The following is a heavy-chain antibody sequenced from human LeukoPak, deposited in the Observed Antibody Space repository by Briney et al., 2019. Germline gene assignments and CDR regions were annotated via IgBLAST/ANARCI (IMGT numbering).Heavy chain of an antibody. D-gene: IGHD2-2*01. Sequence: SETLSLTCAVYGGSFSGYYWSWIRQPPGKGLEWIGEINHSGSTNYNPSLKSRVTISVDTSKNQFSLKLSSVTAADTAVYYCARETVVVPATSSRYYYYYYMDAWGKGTTVTVSS. V-gene: IGHV4-34*01. CDR3: ARETVVVPATSSRYYYYYYMDA. J-gene: IGHJ6*03. CDR1: GGSFSGYY. CDR2: INHSGST.